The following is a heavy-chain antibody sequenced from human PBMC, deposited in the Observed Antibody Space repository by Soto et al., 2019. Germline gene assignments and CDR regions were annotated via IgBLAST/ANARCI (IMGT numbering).Heavy chain of an antibody. D-gene: IGHD3-22*01. J-gene: IGHJ4*02. CDR1: GGTFSSYT. CDR3: ARDGTYYYDSSGYPLDY. CDR2: IIPILGIA. Sequence: EASVKVSCKASGGTFSSYTISWVRQAPGQGLEWMGRIIPILGIANYAQKFQGRVTITADKSTSTAYMELSSLRSEDTAVYYCARDGTYYYDSSGYPLDYWGQGTLVTVSS. V-gene: IGHV1-69*04.